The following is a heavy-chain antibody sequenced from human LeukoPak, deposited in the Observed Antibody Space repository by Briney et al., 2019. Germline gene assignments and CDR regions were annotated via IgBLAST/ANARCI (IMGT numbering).Heavy chain of an antibody. CDR3: ARDLPQIEY. Sequence: GGSLRLSCAASGFSFDDYDMNWVRQAPGKGLEWVSGINWNGGSTGYADSVNGRFTISRDNAKNSLYLQMNSLRAEDTALYYCARDLPQIEYWGQGTLVTGSS. CDR2: INWNGGST. CDR1: GFSFDDYD. V-gene: IGHV3-20*04. D-gene: IGHD3-22*01. J-gene: IGHJ4*02.